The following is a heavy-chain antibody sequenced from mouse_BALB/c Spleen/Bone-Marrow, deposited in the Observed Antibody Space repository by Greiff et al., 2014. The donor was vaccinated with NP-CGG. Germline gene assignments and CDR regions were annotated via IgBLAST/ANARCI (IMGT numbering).Heavy chain of an antibody. J-gene: IGHJ3*01. CDR2: IDPANGNT. V-gene: IGHV14-3*02. CDR1: GFNIKDTY. Sequence: VQLQQSGAELVKPGASVKLSCTASGFNIKDTYMHWVKQRPEQGLEWIGRIDPANGNTKYDPKFQGKATITADTSSNTAYLQLNSLTSEDTAVYYCAAYYYGSSQFAYRGQGTLVTVSA. D-gene: IGHD1-1*01. CDR3: AAYYYGSSQFAY.